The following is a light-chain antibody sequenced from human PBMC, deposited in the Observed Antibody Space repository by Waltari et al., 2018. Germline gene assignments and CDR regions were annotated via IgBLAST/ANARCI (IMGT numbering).Light chain of an antibody. Sequence: QSVLTHPPSASGNPGQRVTIPCSGSSSNIGSKYVYWYQQLPGTAPKLLIYRNSERPSEVPDRFSGSKSGTSASLAISGLRSEDEADYYCAAWDDSLSGHVVFGGGTKLTVL. J-gene: IGLJ2*01. CDR1: SSNIGSKY. CDR2: RNS. CDR3: AAWDDSLSGHVV. V-gene: IGLV1-47*01.